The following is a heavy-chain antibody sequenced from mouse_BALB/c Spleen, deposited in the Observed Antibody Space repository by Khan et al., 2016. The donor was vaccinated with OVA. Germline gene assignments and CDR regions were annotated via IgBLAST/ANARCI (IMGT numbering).Heavy chain of an antibody. CDR3: AGTARIEY. D-gene: IGHD1-2*01. Sequence: QLQESGPGLVKPSQSLSLTCTVTGYSITSGYGWNWIRQFPGNKLEWMGYISYSGSTNYNPSLKSRISITRDTSKNQFFLQLNSVTTEDTATDYCAGTARIEYWGQGTTVTVSS. CDR2: ISYSGST. J-gene: IGHJ2*01. CDR1: GYSITSGYG. V-gene: IGHV3-2*02.